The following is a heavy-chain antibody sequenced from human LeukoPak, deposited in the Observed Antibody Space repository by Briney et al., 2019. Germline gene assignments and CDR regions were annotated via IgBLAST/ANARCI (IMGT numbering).Heavy chain of an antibody. V-gene: IGHV1-69*04. Sequence: SVKLSCKASGGTFSSYAISWVRQAPGQGLEWMGRIIPIFGIANYAQKFQGRVTITADKSTSTAYMELSSLRSEDTAVYYCARDPDEDYYDSSGYYYWGQGTLVTVSS. CDR1: GGTFSSYA. CDR2: IIPIFGIA. J-gene: IGHJ4*02. CDR3: ARDPDEDYYDSSGYYY. D-gene: IGHD3-22*01.